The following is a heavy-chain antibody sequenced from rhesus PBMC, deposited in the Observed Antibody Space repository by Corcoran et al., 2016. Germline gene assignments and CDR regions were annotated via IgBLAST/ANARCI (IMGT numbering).Heavy chain of an antibody. CDR3: AKDQYWNDGYFDY. CDR2: ISNTGKTV. CDR1: GFTFGDYG. Sequence: EVQLVESGGGLVQPGGSLSLSCAASGFTFGDYGMQWVRPSPGKGLEWVLSISNTGKTVYDADSGKGRCTVSRDNAKNSLSLQMSSLRAEDTAVYYCAKDQYWNDGYFDYWGQGVLVTVSS. D-gene: IGHD1-7*02. J-gene: IGHJ4*01. V-gene: IGHV3-183*02.